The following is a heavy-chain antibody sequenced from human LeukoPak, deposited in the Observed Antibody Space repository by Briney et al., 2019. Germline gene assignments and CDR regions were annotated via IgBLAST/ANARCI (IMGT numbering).Heavy chain of an antibody. CDR1: GGSISSGGYS. CDR3: AREVEDSSGYYLDY. J-gene: IGHJ4*02. Sequence: SETLSLTCAVSGGSISSGGYSWSWIRQPPGKGLEWIGYIYHSGSTYYNPSLKSRVTISVDRSKNQFSLKLSSVTAADTAVYYCAREVEDSSGYYLDYWGQGTLVTVSS. D-gene: IGHD3-22*01. CDR2: IYHSGST. V-gene: IGHV4-30-2*01.